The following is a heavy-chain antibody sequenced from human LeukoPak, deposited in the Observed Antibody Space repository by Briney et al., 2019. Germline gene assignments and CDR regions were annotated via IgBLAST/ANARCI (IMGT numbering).Heavy chain of an antibody. CDR1: GFSFSSYA. CDR2: ISYDGSNK. Sequence: GGSLRLSCAASGFSFSSYAMHWVRQAPGKGLEWVAVISYDGSNKYYADSVKGRFTISRDNSKNTLYLQMNSLRAEDTAVYYCARGLVGATSGFAFDIWGQGTMVTVSS. V-gene: IGHV3-30-3*01. J-gene: IGHJ3*02. D-gene: IGHD1-26*01. CDR3: ARGLVGATSGFAFDI.